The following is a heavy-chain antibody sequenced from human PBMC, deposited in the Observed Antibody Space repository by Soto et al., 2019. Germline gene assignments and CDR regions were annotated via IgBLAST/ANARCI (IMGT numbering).Heavy chain of an antibody. D-gene: IGHD6-13*01. J-gene: IGHJ1*01. CDR1: GYTFTSYA. CDR3: ARDNEGIAAPGGLQH. CDR2: INAGNGNT. V-gene: IGHV1-3*01. Sequence: ASVKVSCKAFGYTFTSYAIHWVRQAPGQRLEWMGWINAGNGNTKYSQKFQGRVTMTRDTSTSTVYMELSSLRSEDTAVYYCARDNEGIAAPGGLQHWGQGTLVTVSS.